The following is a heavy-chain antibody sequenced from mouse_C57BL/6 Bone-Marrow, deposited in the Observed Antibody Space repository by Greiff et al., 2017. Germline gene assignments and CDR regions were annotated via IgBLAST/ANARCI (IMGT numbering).Heavy chain of an antibody. J-gene: IGHJ3*01. CDR1: GYTFTSYW. CDR2: IYPGSGST. Sequence: QVQLQQSGAELVKPGASVKMSCKASGYTFTSYWITWVKQRPGQGLEWIGDIYPGSGSTNYNEKFKSKDTLTVDTSSSTAYMQLSSLTSEDSAVYYCARSYYGTWFAYWGQGTLVTVSA. D-gene: IGHD1-1*01. CDR3: ARSYYGTWFAY. V-gene: IGHV1-55*01.